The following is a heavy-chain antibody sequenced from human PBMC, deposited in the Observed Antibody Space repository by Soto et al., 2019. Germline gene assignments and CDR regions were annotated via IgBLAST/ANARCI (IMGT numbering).Heavy chain of an antibody. CDR1: GFTFSRYA. CDR3: AKDPRYCTGDNCPAYNWFDP. J-gene: IGHJ5*02. CDR2: ISYDGSNK. Sequence: PGGSLRLSCAASGFTFSRYAMHWVRQAPGKGLEWVAVISYDGSNKYYADSVKGRFTISRDNSKNTLYLQMNSLRAEDTAVYYCAKDPRYCTGDNCPAYNWFDPWGQGTLVTVSS. D-gene: IGHD2-8*02. V-gene: IGHV3-30*18.